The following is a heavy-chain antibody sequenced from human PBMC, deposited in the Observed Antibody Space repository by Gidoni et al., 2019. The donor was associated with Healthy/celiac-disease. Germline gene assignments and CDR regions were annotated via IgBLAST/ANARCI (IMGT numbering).Heavy chain of an antibody. Sequence: EVQLVESGGGLVKPGGSLRLSCAASGFTFSSDSMNWVRQAPGKGLEWVSSISSSSSYIYYADSVKGRFTISRDNAKNSLYLQMNSLRAEDTAVYYCARETLLLRYFDWLPFDYWGQGTLVTVSS. CDR2: ISSSSSYI. V-gene: IGHV3-21*01. CDR1: GFTFSSDS. J-gene: IGHJ4*02. CDR3: ARETLLLRYFDWLPFDY. D-gene: IGHD3-9*01.